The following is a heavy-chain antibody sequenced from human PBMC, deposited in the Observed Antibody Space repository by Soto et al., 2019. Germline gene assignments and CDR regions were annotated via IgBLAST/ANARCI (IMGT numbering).Heavy chain of an antibody. CDR1: GGSISSSSYY. V-gene: IGHV4-39*01. J-gene: IGHJ4*02. CDR3: ARIPQPPDYDILSGYIEY. D-gene: IGHD3-9*01. CDR2: IYYSGST. Sequence: QLQLQESGPGLVKPSETLSLTCTVSGGSISSSSYYWGWIRQPPGKGLEWIGSIYYSGSTYYTPSLQSRGTISVDTSKNQFSLKLRSVTDADTAVYYCARIPQPPDYDILSGYIEYWGQGTLVTVSS.